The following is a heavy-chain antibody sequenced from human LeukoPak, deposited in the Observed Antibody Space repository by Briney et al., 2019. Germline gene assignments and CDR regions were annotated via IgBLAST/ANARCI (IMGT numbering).Heavy chain of an antibody. CDR2: IYYSGST. J-gene: IGHJ3*02. V-gene: IGHV4-59*01. Sequence: TSETLSLTCTVSGGSISSYYWSWIRQPPGKGLEWIGYIYYSGSTNYNPSLKSRVTISVDTSKNQFSLKLSSVTAADTAVYYCARVRSGYDYQGWMIAAAVLFDIWGQGTMVTVSS. CDR1: GGSISSYY. D-gene: IGHD5-12*01. CDR3: ARVRSGYDYQGWMIAAAVLFDI.